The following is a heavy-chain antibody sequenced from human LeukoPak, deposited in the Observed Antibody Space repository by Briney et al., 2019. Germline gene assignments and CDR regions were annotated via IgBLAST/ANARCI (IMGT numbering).Heavy chain of an antibody. D-gene: IGHD3-22*01. CDR3: AKDAPSYYYDSSGYFDY. CDR1: GFTFSSYG. CDR2: IRYDGSNK. Sequence: TGGSLRLSCAAAGFTFSSYGMHWVRQAPGKGLEWGAFIRYDGSNKYYADSVKGRFTISRDNSKNTLYLQMNSLRAEDTAVYYCAKDAPSYYYDSSGYFDYWGQGTLVTVSS. V-gene: IGHV3-30*02. J-gene: IGHJ4*02.